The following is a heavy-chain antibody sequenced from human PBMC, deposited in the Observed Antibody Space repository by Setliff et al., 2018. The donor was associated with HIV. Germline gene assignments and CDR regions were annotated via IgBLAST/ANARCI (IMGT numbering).Heavy chain of an antibody. CDR3: AREDSGWELRGLYHYYYMDV. CDR1: GGSINSRDYS. D-gene: IGHD1-26*01. Sequence: SETLSLTCTVSGGSINSRDYSWGWIRQPPGKGLEWIGNINYSGSADYNPSLKSRVTISVDTSKNQFSLKLSSVTAADTAVYYCAREDSGWELRGLYHYYYMDVWGKGTTVTVSS. V-gene: IGHV4-39*07. J-gene: IGHJ6*03. CDR2: INYSGSA.